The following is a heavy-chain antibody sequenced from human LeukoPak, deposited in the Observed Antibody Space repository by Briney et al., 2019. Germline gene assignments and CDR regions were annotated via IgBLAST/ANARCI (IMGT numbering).Heavy chain of an antibody. Sequence: GGSLRLSCAASGFTFSSYAVSWVRQAPGKGLEWVSAISTSGDRTYYADSVKGRFTISRDSSKNTLYMQMNSLRAEDTAVYYCARPRDNSGFYYSLDYWGQGTLVTASS. J-gene: IGHJ4*02. CDR3: ARPRDNSGFYYSLDY. CDR2: ISTSGDRT. V-gene: IGHV3-23*01. D-gene: IGHD3-22*01. CDR1: GFTFSSYA.